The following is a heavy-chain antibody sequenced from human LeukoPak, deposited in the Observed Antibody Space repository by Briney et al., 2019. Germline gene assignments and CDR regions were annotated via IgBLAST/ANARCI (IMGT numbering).Heavy chain of an antibody. D-gene: IGHD3-10*01. CDR1: GYSFTSYG. Sequence: ASVKVSCKSSGYSFTSYGINWVRQAPGQGLEWMGWISAYNGNTNYAQKLQGRVTMTTDTSTSTAYMELRSLRSDDTAVYYCARDEYYFGSGSYFYFDYWGQGTLVTVSS. J-gene: IGHJ4*02. V-gene: IGHV1-18*04. CDR3: ARDEYYFGSGSYFYFDY. CDR2: ISAYNGNT.